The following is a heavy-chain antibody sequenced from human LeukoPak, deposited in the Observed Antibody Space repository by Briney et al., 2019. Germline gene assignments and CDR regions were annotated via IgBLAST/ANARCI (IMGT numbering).Heavy chain of an antibody. Sequence: GGSLRLSCAAYGFTFSIYAMNWVRQAPGKGLEWVSGISGSGGRTYYADSVKGRFTISRDNSNNTLYLQMNSLRAEDTAVYYCAKDRARITMVRGVITDYWGQGTLVTVSS. CDR3: AKDRARITMVRGVITDY. CDR1: GFTFSIYA. J-gene: IGHJ4*02. CDR2: ISGSGGRT. V-gene: IGHV3-23*01. D-gene: IGHD3-10*01.